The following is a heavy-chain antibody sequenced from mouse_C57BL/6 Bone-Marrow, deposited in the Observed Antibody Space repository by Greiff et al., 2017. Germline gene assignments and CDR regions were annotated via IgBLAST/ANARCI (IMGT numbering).Heavy chain of an antibody. J-gene: IGHJ1*03. Sequence: EVQVVESGGGLVKPGGSLKLSCAASGFTFSDYGMHWVRQAPEKGLEWVAYISSGSSTIYYADTVKGRFTISRDNAKNTLFLQMTSLRSEDTAMYYCARKDYDAYWYFDVWGTGTTVTVSS. CDR3: ARKDYDAYWYFDV. D-gene: IGHD1-1*01. CDR2: ISSGSSTI. V-gene: IGHV5-17*01. CDR1: GFTFSDYG.